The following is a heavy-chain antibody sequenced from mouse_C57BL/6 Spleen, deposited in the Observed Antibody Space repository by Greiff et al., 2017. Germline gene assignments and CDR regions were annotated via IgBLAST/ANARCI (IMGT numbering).Heavy chain of an antibody. Sequence: EVQLQESGPGLVKPSQSLSLTCSVTGYSITSGYYWNWIRQFPGNKLEWMGYISYDGSNNYNPSLKNRISITRDTSKNQFFLKLNSVTTEDTATYYCAREDGYGYFDYWGQGTTLTVSS. CDR3: AREDGYGYFDY. J-gene: IGHJ2*01. D-gene: IGHD2-2*01. CDR2: ISYDGSN. CDR1: GYSITSGYY. V-gene: IGHV3-6*01.